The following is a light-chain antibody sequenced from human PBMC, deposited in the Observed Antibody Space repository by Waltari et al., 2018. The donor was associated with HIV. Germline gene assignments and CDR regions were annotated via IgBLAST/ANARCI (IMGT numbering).Light chain of an antibody. CDR1: PGSVFRKNY. CDR3: LLSYSGVRV. V-gene: IGLV7-46*01. Sequence: QAVVTQEPSLSVSPGGTVTVTCASFPGSVFRKNYFHWIQLKPGQAPRTLIYGTEKRHPWTPGRFSGSLVGGRAALTLSGALTDDEADYYCLLSYSGVRVFGGGTKLTV. J-gene: IGLJ3*02. CDR2: GTE.